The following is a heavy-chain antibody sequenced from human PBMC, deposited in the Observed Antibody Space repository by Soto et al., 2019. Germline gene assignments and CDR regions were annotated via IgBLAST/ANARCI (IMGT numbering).Heavy chain of an antibody. CDR2: INPSGGST. CDR1: GYTFTSYY. J-gene: IGHJ5*02. Sequence: ASVKVSCKASGYTFTSYYMHWVRQAPGQGLEWMGIINPSGGSTSYAQKFQGRVTMTRDTSTSTVYMELSSLRSEDTAVYYCARGRPQALVVVALGWFDPWGQGTLVTVSS. V-gene: IGHV1-46*01. CDR3: ARGRPQALVVVALGWFDP. D-gene: IGHD2-15*01.